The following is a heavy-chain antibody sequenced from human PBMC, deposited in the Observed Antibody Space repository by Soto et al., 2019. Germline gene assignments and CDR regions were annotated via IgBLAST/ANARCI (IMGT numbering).Heavy chain of an antibody. J-gene: IGHJ4*02. CDR3: ARGPGGAARPDY. V-gene: IGHV4-34*01. CDR2: INHSGST. Sequence: SETLSLTCAVYGGSFSGYYWSWIRQPPGKGLEWIGEINHSGSTNYNPSLKSRVTISVDTSKNQFSLKLSSVTAADTAVYYCARGPGGAARPDYWGQGTLVTVSS. D-gene: IGHD6-6*01. CDR1: GGSFSGYY.